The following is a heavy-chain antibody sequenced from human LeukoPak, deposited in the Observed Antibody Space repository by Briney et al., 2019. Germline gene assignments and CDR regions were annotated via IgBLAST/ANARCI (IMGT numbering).Heavy chain of an antibody. CDR3: ARSRERICSNPPCYVDLQAT. V-gene: IGHV4-61*02. D-gene: IGHD2-2*01. CDR2: IYFDESA. Sequence: TASQTLSLTCSVFGDSISSGGYYWTWIRQTAGKGLEWIGRIYFDESANYNSSLKSRVTILLDTSKNQFSLELSSVTAADTAMYFCARSRERICSNPPCYVDLQATWGQGTLVTVSP. CDR1: GDSISSGGYY. J-gene: IGHJ4*02.